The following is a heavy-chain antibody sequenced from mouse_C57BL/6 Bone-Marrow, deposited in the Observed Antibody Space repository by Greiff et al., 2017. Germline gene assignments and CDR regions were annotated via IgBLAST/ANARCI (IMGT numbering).Heavy chain of an antibody. D-gene: IGHD4-1*01. V-gene: IGHV1-52*01. Sequence: VQLQQSGAELVRPGSSVKLSCKASGYTFTSYWMHWVKQRPIQGLEWIGNIDPSDSETHYNQKFKDKATLTVDNSSSTAYMQLSSLTSEDSAVYYCARSNWDGVFDYWGQGTTLTVAS. CDR1: GYTFTSYW. J-gene: IGHJ2*01. CDR2: IDPSDSET. CDR3: ARSNWDGVFDY.